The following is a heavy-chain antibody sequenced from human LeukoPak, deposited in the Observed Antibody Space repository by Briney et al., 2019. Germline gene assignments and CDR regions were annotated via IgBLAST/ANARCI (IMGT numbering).Heavy chain of an antibody. CDR3: ARYYNSGWNWFDP. D-gene: IGHD6-19*01. CDR2: INHSGST. CDR1: GGSISRGGYY. Sequence: SETLSLTCTLSGGSISRGGYYWSWIRQHPGKGLEWIGEINHSGSTNYNPSLKSRVTISVDTSKNQFSLKLHSVTAADTAVYYCARYYNSGWNWFDPWGQGTLVTVSS. V-gene: IGHV4-31*03. J-gene: IGHJ5*02.